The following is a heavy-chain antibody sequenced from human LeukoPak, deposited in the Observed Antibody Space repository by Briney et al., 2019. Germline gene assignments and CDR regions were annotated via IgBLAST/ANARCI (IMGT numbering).Heavy chain of an antibody. Sequence: GGSLRLSCAASGFTFSSYSMNWVRQAPGKGLEWVSSISSSSSYIYYADSVKGRFTISRDNAKNSLYLQMNSLRAEDTAVYYCVREKGVAVAVPYYYGMDVWGQGTTVTVSS. CDR2: ISSSSSYI. D-gene: IGHD6-19*01. J-gene: IGHJ6*02. CDR3: VREKGVAVAVPYYYGMDV. V-gene: IGHV3-21*01. CDR1: GFTFSSYS.